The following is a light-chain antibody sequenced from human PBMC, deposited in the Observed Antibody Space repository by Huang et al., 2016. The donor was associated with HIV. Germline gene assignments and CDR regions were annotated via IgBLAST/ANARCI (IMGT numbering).Light chain of an antibody. V-gene: IGKV3-15*01. Sequence: EIVMTQSPATLSVSPGERVTLSCRAPQSINSNLAWYQQKPGQAPRLLIYGASARATGIPARFSGSGSGTAFTLTITSLQSEDFAVYYCQQYNIRCTFGQGTKLEMK. CDR3: QQYNIRCT. J-gene: IGKJ2*02. CDR1: QSINSN. CDR2: GAS.